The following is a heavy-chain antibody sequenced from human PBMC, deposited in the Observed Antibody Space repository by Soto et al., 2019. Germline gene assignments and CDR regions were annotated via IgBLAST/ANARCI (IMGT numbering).Heavy chain of an antibody. CDR2: IYHTGST. V-gene: IGHV4-4*02. D-gene: IGHD3-9*01. CDR1: GGSISSSNW. J-gene: IGHJ4*02. Sequence: TLSLTCAVSGGSISSSNWWSWVRQSPGKGLEWIGEIYHTGSTNYNPSLRGRVTISVDKSKNQFSLKLSSVTAAETAVYYCQAIAGDILTGYLPIPDYWGQGILVNVS. CDR3: QAIAGDILTGYLPIPDY.